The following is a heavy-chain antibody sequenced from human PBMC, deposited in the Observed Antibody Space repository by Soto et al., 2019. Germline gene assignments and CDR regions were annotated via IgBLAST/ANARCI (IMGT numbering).Heavy chain of an antibody. D-gene: IGHD3-22*01. V-gene: IGHV3-30*18. CDR2: ISYDGSNK. Sequence: GGSLRLSCADSGFTFSSYGMHWVRQAPGKGLEWVAVISYDGSNKYYADSVKGRFTISRDNSKNTLYLQMNSLRAEDTAVYYCAKATPQAHYYDSSGYGAHFDYWGQGTLVTVSS. CDR1: GFTFSSYG. J-gene: IGHJ4*02. CDR3: AKATPQAHYYDSSGYGAHFDY.